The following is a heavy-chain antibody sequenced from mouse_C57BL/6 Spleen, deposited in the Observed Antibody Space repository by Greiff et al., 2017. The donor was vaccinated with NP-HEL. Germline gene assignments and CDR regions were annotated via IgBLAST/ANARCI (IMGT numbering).Heavy chain of an antibody. V-gene: IGHV1-7*01. Sequence: QVQLQQSGAELAKPGASVKLSCKASGSTFTTYWMHWVKQRPGQGLEWIGYLNPSSGSTKYNPQFNDKATLTANKSSSTSYMQLSSLTDEYAAVYYCTRGGCNSYGYAMDYWGQGTSVTGST. CDR3: TRGGCNSYGYAMDY. D-gene: IGHD1-1*01. CDR1: GSTFTTYW. CDR2: LNPSSGST. J-gene: IGHJ4*01.